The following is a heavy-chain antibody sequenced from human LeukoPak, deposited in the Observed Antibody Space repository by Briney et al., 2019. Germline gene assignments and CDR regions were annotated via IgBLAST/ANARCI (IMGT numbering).Heavy chain of an antibody. V-gene: IGHV1-18*01. J-gene: IGHJ6*02. D-gene: IGHD6-19*01. CDR1: GYTFTSYG. Sequence: ASVKVSCKASGYTFTSYGISWVRQAPGQGLEWMGWISAYNGNTNYAQKLQGRVTMTTDTSTSTAYMELRSLRSDDTAVYYCASGSSGWSTYYYGMDVWGQGTTVTVSS. CDR3: ASGSSGWSTYYYGMDV. CDR2: ISAYNGNT.